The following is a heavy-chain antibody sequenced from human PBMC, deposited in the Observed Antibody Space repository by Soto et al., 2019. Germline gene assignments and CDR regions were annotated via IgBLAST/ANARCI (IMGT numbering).Heavy chain of an antibody. CDR3: ERALRFLEWLLADYYYFYGMYV. J-gene: IGHJ6*02. V-gene: IGHV1-46*01. D-gene: IGHD3-3*01. Sequence: QVQLVQSGAEVTKPGASVKVYCKASGYTFTSYYMHWVRQAPGQGLEWMGIITPSGGSTSYAQKFQGRVTMKRDTSTSTVYMELSSLRSEDTAVYYCERALRFLEWLLADYYYFYGMYVWGQGTTVTVSS. CDR2: ITPSGGST. CDR1: GYTFTSYY.